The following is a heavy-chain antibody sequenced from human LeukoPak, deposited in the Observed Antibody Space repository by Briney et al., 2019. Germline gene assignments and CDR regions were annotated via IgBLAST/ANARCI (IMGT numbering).Heavy chain of an antibody. V-gene: IGHV4-31*03. Sequence: SETLSLTCTAPGGSISSSGYYWTWIRQLPGKGLDWIGYMSYSGSTSYNPSLRSRVIISVDTSKNQLSLKLSSVTAADTAVYYCAREGYNRLDYWGQGTLVTVSS. J-gene: IGHJ4*02. CDR3: AREGYNRLDY. D-gene: IGHD5-24*01. CDR1: GGSISSSGYY. CDR2: MSYSGST.